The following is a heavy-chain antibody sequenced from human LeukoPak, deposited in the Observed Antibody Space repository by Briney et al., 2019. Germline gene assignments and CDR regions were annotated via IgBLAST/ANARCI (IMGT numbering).Heavy chain of an antibody. CDR2: VSSSGTT. Sequence: SETLSLTCTVSGGSTSSYYWTWIRQPAGKGLDWIGRVSSSGTTNYNPSLKSRVTISVDTSKNQFSLNLTSVTAADTAVYYCARDANARAWDYWGQGTLVTVSS. V-gene: IGHV4-4*07. CDR3: ARDANARAWDY. D-gene: IGHD1-1*01. CDR1: GGSTSSYY. J-gene: IGHJ4*02.